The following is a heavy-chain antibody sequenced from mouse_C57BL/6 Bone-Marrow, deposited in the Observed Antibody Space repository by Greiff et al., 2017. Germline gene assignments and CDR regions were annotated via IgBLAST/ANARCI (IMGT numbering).Heavy chain of an antibody. D-gene: IGHD2-1*01. CDR2: IDPSDSET. CDR1: GYTFTSYW. Sequence: QVQLQQPGAELVRPGSSVKLSCKASGYTFTSYWMHWVKQRPIQGLEWIGNIDPSDSETHYNQKFKDKATLTVDKSSSTAYMQLSSLTSGDSAVYYCARGYYGNYGDYWGQGTTLTVSS. CDR3: ARGYYGNYGDY. J-gene: IGHJ2*01. V-gene: IGHV1-52*01.